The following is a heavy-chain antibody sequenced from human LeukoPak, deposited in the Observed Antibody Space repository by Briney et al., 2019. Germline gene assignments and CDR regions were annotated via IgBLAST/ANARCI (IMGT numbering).Heavy chain of an antibody. CDR3: AGERGEEYSSGWYKTNYFYN. Sequence: SGTLSLTCTVSGDSFTSVTDYWACIRQPPGKGREWIVSGDYSGGNYYDASVESRVAISADMSKNQISLKLTSVTGADTAVYYCAGERGEEYSSGWYKTNYFYNWGQGIRVTVSS. J-gene: IGHJ4*02. D-gene: IGHD6-19*01. CDR1: GDSFTSVTDY. V-gene: IGHV4-39*07. CDR2: GDYSGGN.